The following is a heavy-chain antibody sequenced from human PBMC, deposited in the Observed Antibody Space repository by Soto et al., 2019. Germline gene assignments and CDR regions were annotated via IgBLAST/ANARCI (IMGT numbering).Heavy chain of an antibody. CDR3: ARGIVYYDSSGYFGSPNWCDS. J-gene: IGHJ5*01. V-gene: IGHV3-33*01. CDR1: GFTFSSYG. CDR2: IWYDGSTK. D-gene: IGHD3-22*01. Sequence: PGGSLRLSCAASGFTFSSYGMHWVRQAPGKGLEWLEVIWYDGSTKYYADSVRGRFTISRDNSKNTLYLQMNCLRAEDTAVYYCARGIVYYDSSGYFGSPNWCDSWGQGTLVTVSS.